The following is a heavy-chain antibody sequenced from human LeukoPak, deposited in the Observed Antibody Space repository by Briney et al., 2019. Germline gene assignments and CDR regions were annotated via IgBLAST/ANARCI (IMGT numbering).Heavy chain of an antibody. CDR1: AGSISSYF. J-gene: IGHJ3*02. D-gene: IGHD3-16*02. Sequence: PSETLSLTCTVCAGSISSYFWSWIRQPAGKGLEGIGHIYTSGSTNYNPSFKSRVTMSVDTSKNQFSLKLSSVTAADTAVYYCARSTPYDYVWGSYRPDDAFDIWGQGTMVTVSS. V-gene: IGHV4-4*07. CDR3: ARSTPYDYVWGSYRPDDAFDI. CDR2: IYTSGST.